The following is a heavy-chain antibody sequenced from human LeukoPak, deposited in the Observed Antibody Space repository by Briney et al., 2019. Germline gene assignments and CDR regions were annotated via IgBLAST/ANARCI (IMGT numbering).Heavy chain of an antibody. CDR1: GGTFSSYA. Sequence: ASVKVSCKASGGTFSSYAISWVRQAPGQGLDWMGRIIPILGIANYAQKFQGRVTITADKSTSTAYMELSSLRSEDTAVYYCAGLRSGYDEDYWGQGTLVTVSS. D-gene: IGHD5-12*01. CDR2: IIPILGIA. V-gene: IGHV1-69*04. CDR3: AGLRSGYDEDY. J-gene: IGHJ4*02.